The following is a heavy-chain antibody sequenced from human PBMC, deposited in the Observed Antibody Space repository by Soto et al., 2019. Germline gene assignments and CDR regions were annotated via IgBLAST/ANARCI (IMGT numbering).Heavy chain of an antibody. D-gene: IGHD3-10*01. V-gene: IGHV3-66*01. CDR1: GFTVSSNY. CDR3: ASRLWFGEFPPPFDY. J-gene: IGHJ4*02. Sequence: EVQLVESGGGLVQPGGSPRLSCAASGFTVSSNYMSWVRQAPGKGLEWVSVIYSGGSTYYADSVKGRFTISRDNSKNTMYLQMNSLRAEDTAVYYCASRLWFGEFPPPFDYWGQGTLVTVSS. CDR2: IYSGGST.